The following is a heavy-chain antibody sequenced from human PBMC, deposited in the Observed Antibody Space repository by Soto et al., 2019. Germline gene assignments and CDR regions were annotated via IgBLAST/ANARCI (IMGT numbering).Heavy chain of an antibody. V-gene: IGHV3-21*01. Sequence: GGSLRLSCAAPGFTFSSYSMNWVRQAPGKGLEWVSSISSSSSYIYYADSVKGRFTISRDNAKNSLYLQMNSLRAEDTAVYYCARDRHSSSWYVDYWGQGTLATVSS. J-gene: IGHJ4*02. CDR2: ISSSSSYI. CDR1: GFTFSSYS. CDR3: ARDRHSSSWYVDY. D-gene: IGHD6-13*01.